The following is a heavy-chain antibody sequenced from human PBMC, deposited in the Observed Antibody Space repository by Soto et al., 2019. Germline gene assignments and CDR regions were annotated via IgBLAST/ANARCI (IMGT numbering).Heavy chain of an antibody. CDR1: GVTCRSYG. V-gene: IGHV3-30*18. D-gene: IGHD6-13*01. CDR3: AKHEGSWYLDY. CDR2: ISSDGSNK. J-gene: IGHJ4*02. Sequence: GGFKRLPWGAAGVTCRSYGVRRVRQVPVKVLEWVADISSDGSNKYYADSVKGRFTVSRDNSKNTLYLLMNSLRSDDTAVDYCAKHEGSWYLDYWGQGTLVTVSS.